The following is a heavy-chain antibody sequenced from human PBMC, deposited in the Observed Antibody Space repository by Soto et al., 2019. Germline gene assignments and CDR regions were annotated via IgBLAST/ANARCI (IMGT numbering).Heavy chain of an antibody. CDR1: VGSFSGYY. CDR2: IRHSGST. Sequence: SETLSLTCAVYVGSFSGYYWSWIRQPPGKGLEWIGEIRHSGSTNYNPSLKSRLTISVDRSKNQFSLNLSSVTAADTAVYYCARLFCSGGTCYTGAFDIWGQGTMVTVS. D-gene: IGHD2-15*01. CDR3: ARLFCSGGTCYTGAFDI. V-gene: IGHV4-34*01. J-gene: IGHJ3*02.